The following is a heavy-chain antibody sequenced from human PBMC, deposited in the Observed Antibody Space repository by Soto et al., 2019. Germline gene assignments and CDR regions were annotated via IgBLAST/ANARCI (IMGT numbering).Heavy chain of an antibody. D-gene: IGHD6-13*01. V-gene: IGHV4-59*01. CDR3: ARVNGAAAGLYYYYGMDV. CDR1: GGSISSYY. CDR2: IYYSGST. Sequence: SGTLSLTCTVSGGSISSYYWSWIRQPPGKGLEWIGYIYYSGSTNYNPSLKSRVTISVDTSKNQFSLKLSSVTAADTAVYYCARVNGAAAGLYYYYGMDVWGQGTTVTVSS. J-gene: IGHJ6*02.